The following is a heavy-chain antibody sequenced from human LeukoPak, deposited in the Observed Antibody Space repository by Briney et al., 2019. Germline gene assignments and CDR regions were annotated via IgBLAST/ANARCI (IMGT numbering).Heavy chain of an antibody. CDR2: ISRSSSTI. D-gene: IGHD3-22*01. V-gene: IGHV3-48*02. Sequence: GGSLRLSCAASGFTVSSNYMSWVRQAPGKGLEWVSYISRSSSTIYYADSVKGRFTISRDNAKNSLYLQMNSLRDEDTAVYYCARDDSSVDWFDPWGQGTLVTVSS. J-gene: IGHJ5*02. CDR3: ARDDSSVDWFDP. CDR1: GFTVSSNY.